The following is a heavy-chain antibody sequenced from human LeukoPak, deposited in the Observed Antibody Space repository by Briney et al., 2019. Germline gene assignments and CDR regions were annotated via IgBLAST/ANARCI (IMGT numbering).Heavy chain of an antibody. CDR1: GFTFSSYG. V-gene: IGHV3-23*01. D-gene: IGHD3-16*02. Sequence: GGSLRLSCAASGFTFSSYGMSWVRQAPGKGLEWVSAISGSGGSTYYADSVKGRFTISRDNSKNTLYLQMNSLRAEVTAVYYCAKDTMITFGGVIVPQTFDYWGQGTLVTVSS. CDR2: ISGSGGST. J-gene: IGHJ4*02. CDR3: AKDTMITFGGVIVPQTFDY.